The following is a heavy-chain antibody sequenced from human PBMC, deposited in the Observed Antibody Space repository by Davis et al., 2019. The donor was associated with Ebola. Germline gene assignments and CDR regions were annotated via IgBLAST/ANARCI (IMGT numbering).Heavy chain of an antibody. V-gene: IGHV1-18*01. D-gene: IGHD6-6*01. CDR3: ARKSRLYDASSGYYYGLDV. Sequence: ASVKVSCKASGYTFTNYGINWVRQAPGQGLEWMGWISGYNGDRNYSQNLQGRVTMTTDTSESTAYMDLSSLRSDDTAVYYCARKSRLYDASSGYYYGLDVWGTGTTVIVSS. CDR1: GYTFTNYG. CDR2: ISGYNGDR. J-gene: IGHJ6*04.